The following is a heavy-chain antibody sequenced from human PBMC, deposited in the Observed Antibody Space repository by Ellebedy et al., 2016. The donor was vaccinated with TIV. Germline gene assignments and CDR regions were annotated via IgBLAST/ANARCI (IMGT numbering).Heavy chain of an antibody. V-gene: IGHV1-18*01. CDR2: ISAYNGNT. CDR3: ARDVSVGATPDY. J-gene: IGHJ4*02. CDR1: GYTXXSYG. D-gene: IGHD1-26*01. Sequence: ASVKVSCKASGYTXXSYGISWVRHPPGQGLEWMGWISAYNGNTNYAQKLQGRVTMTTDTSTSTAYMELRSLRSDDTAVYYSARDVSVGATPDYWGQGTLVTVSS.